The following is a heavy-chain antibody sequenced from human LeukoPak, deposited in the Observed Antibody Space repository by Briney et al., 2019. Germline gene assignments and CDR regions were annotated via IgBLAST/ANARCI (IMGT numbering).Heavy chain of an antibody. V-gene: IGHV3-33*01. D-gene: IGHD3-10*01. CDR3: ARDYGLEAFDI. Sequence: PGGSLRLSCAASGFTFSSYGFHWVRQAPGKGLEWVGVIWYDGSNKYYADSVKGRFTISRDDSKNTLYLQMNSLRAEDTAVYYCARDYGLEAFDIWGQGTMVTVSS. CDR2: IWYDGSNK. CDR1: GFTFSSYG. J-gene: IGHJ3*02.